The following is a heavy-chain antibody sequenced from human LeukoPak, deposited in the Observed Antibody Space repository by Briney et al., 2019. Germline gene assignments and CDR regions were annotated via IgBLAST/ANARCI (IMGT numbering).Heavy chain of an antibody. Sequence: ASVKVSCKASGYTFTGHYMHWVRQAPGQGLEWMGWINPNSGGTNYAQKFQGRVSMTRDTSISTAYMELSRLRSDDTAVYYCARARSGTGNDYWGQGALVTVSS. V-gene: IGHV1-2*02. CDR1: GYTFTGHY. CDR2: INPNSGGT. J-gene: IGHJ4*02. D-gene: IGHD6-13*01. CDR3: ARARSGTGNDY.